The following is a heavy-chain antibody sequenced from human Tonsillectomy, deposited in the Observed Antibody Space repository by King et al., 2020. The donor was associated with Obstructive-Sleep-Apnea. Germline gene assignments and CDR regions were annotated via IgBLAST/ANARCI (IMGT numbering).Heavy chain of an antibody. CDR2: ISSSKYI. D-gene: IGHD3-10*01. CDR1: GFTFSTYS. J-gene: IGHJ4*02. CDR3: ARNGYGSGSYFDY. V-gene: IGHV3-21*01. Sequence: VQLVESGGGLVKPGGSLRLSCAASGFTFSTYSMKWVRQAPGKGLEWVSSISSSKYIYHADSVKGRFTFSRDNAKNSLYLQMNSLRAEDTAVYYCARNGYGSGSYFDYWGQGTLVTVSS.